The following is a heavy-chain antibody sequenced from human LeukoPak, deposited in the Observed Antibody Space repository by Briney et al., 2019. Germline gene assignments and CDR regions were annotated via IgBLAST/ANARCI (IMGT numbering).Heavy chain of an antibody. J-gene: IGHJ6*02. CDR2: ISGSGGST. V-gene: IGHV3-23*01. D-gene: IGHD1-26*01. CDR3: ALISGSLSYYGLDV. Sequence: PGGSLRLSCEASGFMFSSYWMSWVRQAPGKGLEWVSSISGSGGSTYYADSVKGRFTISRDNSKNTLHLHMNSLRAEDTAVYYCALISGSLSYYGLDVWGQGTTVTVSS. CDR1: GFMFSSYW.